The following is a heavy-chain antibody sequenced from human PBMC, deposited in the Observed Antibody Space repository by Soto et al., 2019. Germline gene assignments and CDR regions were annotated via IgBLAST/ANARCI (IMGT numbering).Heavy chain of an antibody. CDR2: ISFSGAT. Sequence: SETLSLTCTVSGVSITSYFWSWIRQTPGKGLDWIGSISFSGATYSNPSLKGRAALSVDTSENHLSLTLNSVTSADTAVYFCARDRRDGYKRSFHFSCPGNLLTVSS. D-gene: IGHD5-12*01. J-gene: IGHJ4*02. CDR1: GVSITSYF. V-gene: IGHV4-59*01. CDR3: ARDRRDGYKRSFHF.